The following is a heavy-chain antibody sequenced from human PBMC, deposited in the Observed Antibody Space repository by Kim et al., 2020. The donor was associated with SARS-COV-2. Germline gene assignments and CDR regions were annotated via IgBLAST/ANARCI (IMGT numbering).Heavy chain of an antibody. CDR1: GFTFTNYA. CDR3: AKDRSSWGNPGDALDI. V-gene: IGHV3-23*01. J-gene: IGHJ3*02. D-gene: IGHD6-13*01. CDR2: ISCSGRST. Sequence: GGSLRLSCAASGFTFTNYALNWVRQAPGKGLEWVSGISCSGRSTYYADSVRGRFIISRDNSKNTLNVQMTSLRAEDTAVYYCAKDRSSWGNPGDALDIWGQGTMVTVSA.